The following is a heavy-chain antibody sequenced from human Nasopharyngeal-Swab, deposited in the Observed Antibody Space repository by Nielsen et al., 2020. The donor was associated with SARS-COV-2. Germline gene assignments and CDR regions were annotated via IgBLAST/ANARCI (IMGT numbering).Heavy chain of an antibody. J-gene: IGHJ5*01. V-gene: IGHV4-59*01. D-gene: IGHD2/OR15-2a*01. CDR3: ARRGNSYGGNWFDS. Sequence: SETLSLTCTVPCGSISGSYWSWIRQPPGKGLEWIGPIFYSGSTTYNPSLRSRVTISVDTSKNQFSLRLSSVTAADTAVYFCARRGNSYGGNWFDSWGLGSLVVVSS. CDR2: IFYSGST. CDR1: CGSISGSY.